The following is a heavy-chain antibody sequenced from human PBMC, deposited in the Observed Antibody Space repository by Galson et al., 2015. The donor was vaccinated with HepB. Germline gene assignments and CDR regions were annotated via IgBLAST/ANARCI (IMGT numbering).Heavy chain of an antibody. CDR1: GFSLSTTEMR. J-gene: IGHJ2*01. Sequence: PALVKPTPTLTLTCTFSGFSLSTTEMRVSWIRQPPGKALEWLARIDWDDDKFYSTSLKTRLTFSKDTSKNQVVLTMTNMDPVDTATYYCARSGYSTGWYPWDFDLWGRGPLVTVAT. V-gene: IGHV2-70*04. CDR2: IDWDDDK. D-gene: IGHD6-19*01. CDR3: ARSGYSTGWYPWDFDL.